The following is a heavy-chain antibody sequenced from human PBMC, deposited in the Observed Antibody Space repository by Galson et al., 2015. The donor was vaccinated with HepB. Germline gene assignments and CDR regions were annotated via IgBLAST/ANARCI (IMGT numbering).Heavy chain of an antibody. Sequence: SVKVSCKASGYTFTKYGVSWVRQAPGQGLEWMGWISAYNGNTNYAQKIQGRVTMTIDTSTSTAYMELRSMRSDDTAVYFCARDYSGWGPVPYSYGVDVWGQGTTVSVSS. CDR3: ARDYSGWGPVPYSYGVDV. CDR1: GYTFTKYG. J-gene: IGHJ6*02. D-gene: IGHD6-19*01. V-gene: IGHV1-18*01. CDR2: ISAYNGNT.